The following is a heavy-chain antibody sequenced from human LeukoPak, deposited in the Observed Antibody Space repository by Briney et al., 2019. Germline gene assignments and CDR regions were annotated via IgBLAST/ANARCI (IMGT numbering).Heavy chain of an antibody. J-gene: IGHJ4*02. Sequence: PGGSLRLSCAASGFSVNSNYMTWVRQAPGKGLEWVSVLYTGGNTYYAESVQGRFSISRDNSRNTLYLQMNSLRAEDTAVYYCARGFYFVGRQPAYAFDFWGLRTLVTVSS. V-gene: IGHV3-53*01. CDR2: LYTGGNT. CDR1: GFSVNSNY. D-gene: IGHD3-10*02. CDR3: ARGFYFVGRQPAYAFDF.